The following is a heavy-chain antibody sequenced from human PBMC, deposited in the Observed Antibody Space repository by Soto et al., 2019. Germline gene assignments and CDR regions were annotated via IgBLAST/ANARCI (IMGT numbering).Heavy chain of an antibody. Sequence: ASVKVSCKTSGYTFSTYAISWVRQAPGQGLEWMGWIRTHSGETKYAHNLQGRVTMTTDTSTSTAYMELTSLRSDDTAVYYCARDPLSYDLLTGYYNDYFDPWGQGTLVTVSS. CDR3: ARDPLSYDLLTGYYNDYFDP. D-gene: IGHD3-9*01. CDR2: IRTHSGET. J-gene: IGHJ5*02. V-gene: IGHV1-18*01. CDR1: GYTFSTYA.